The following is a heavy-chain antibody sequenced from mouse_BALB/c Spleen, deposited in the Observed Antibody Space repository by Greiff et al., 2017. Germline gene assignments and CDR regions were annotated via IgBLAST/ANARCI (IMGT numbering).Heavy chain of an antibody. J-gene: IGHJ3*01. Sequence: EVQGVESGGGLVQPGGSRKLSCAASGFTFSSFGMHWVRQAPETGLEWVAYISSGSSTIYYADTVKGRFTISSDNPKNTLFLQMTSLRSEDTAMYYCARYPFAYWGQGTLVTVSA. CDR3: ARYPFAY. CDR1: GFTFSSFG. V-gene: IGHV5-17*02. CDR2: ISSGSSTI.